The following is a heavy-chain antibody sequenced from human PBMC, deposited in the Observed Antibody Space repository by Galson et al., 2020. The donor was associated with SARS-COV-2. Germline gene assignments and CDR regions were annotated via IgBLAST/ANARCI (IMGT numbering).Heavy chain of an antibody. V-gene: IGHV1-69-2*01. Sequence: ASVKVSCKVSGYTFTDYFIHRVQQAPGKGLEWMGLIDPEDGEVMYAERFVDRVSITADTSADTAFMELTSLRSEDTAVYYCATEVKVPSHAFDVWGQGTVLTVAS. CDR1: GYTFTDYF. D-gene: IGHD2-21*01. J-gene: IGHJ3*01. CDR3: ATEVKVPSHAFDV. CDR2: IDPEDGEV.